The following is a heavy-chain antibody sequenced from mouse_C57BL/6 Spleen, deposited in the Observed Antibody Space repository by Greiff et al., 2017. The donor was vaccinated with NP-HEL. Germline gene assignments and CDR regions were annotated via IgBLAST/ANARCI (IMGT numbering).Heavy chain of an antibody. J-gene: IGHJ2*01. Sequence: QVQLQQPGAELVRPGTSVKLSCKASGYTFTSYWMHWVKQRPGQGLEWIGVIDPSDSYTNYNQKFKGKATLTVDTSSSTASMQLSSLTSEDSAVYYCARRGGSSYGYFDYWGQGTTLTVSS. CDR2: IDPSDSYT. CDR1: GYTFTSYW. D-gene: IGHD1-1*01. CDR3: ARRGGSSYGYFDY. V-gene: IGHV1-59*01.